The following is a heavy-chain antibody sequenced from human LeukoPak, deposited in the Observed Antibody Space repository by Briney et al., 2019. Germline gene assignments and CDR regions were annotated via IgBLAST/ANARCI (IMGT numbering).Heavy chain of an antibody. V-gene: IGHV4-34*01. D-gene: IGHD6-6*01. J-gene: IGHJ4*02. CDR2: INHSGST. Sequence: PSETLSLTCAVYGGSFSGYYWSWIRQPPGKGLEWIGEINHSGSTNYNPSLKSRVTISVDTSKNQFSLKLSSVTAADTAVYYCARLPPRGSSSDYWGQGTLVTVSS. CDR3: ARLPPRGSSSDY. CDR1: GGSFSGYY.